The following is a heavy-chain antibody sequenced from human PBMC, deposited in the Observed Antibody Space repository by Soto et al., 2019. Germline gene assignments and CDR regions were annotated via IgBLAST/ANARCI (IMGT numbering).Heavy chain of an antibody. Sequence: QVQLVQSVAEVKKPGSSVKVSCKASGGTFSSYAISWVRQAPGQGLEWMGGIIPIFGTANYAQKFPGRVTITAEESTRPAYMELSSLRSEDTAVYYCAREDKDYGSGSYYSNYFDYWGQGALVTVSS. CDR1: GGTFSSYA. V-gene: IGHV1-69*01. D-gene: IGHD3-10*01. CDR3: AREDKDYGSGSYYSNYFDY. J-gene: IGHJ4*02. CDR2: IIPIFGTA.